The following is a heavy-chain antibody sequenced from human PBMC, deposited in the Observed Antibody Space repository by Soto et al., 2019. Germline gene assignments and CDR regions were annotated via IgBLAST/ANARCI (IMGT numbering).Heavy chain of an antibody. CDR1: GYTFTSYA. J-gene: IGHJ6*02. V-gene: IGHV1-3*01. CDR2: INAGNGNT. Sequence: EASVKVSCKASGYTFTSYAMHWVRQAPGQRLEWMGWINAGNGNTKYSQKFQGRVTITRDTSASTAYMELSSLRSEDTAVYYCATYCSGGSCHPSRPYYYYGMDVWGQGTTVTVSS. CDR3: ATYCSGGSCHPSRPYYYYGMDV. D-gene: IGHD2-15*01.